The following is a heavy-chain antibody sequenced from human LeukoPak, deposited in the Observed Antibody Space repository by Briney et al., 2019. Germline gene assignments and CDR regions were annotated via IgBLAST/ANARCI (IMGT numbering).Heavy chain of an antibody. Sequence: SVKVSCKASGGTFSSYAISWVRQAPGQGLEWMGRIIPIFGTANYAQKFQGRVTITADKSTSTAYMELSSLRSEDTAVYYCAKDGRQWELLYAFDIWGQGTMVTVSS. J-gene: IGHJ3*02. D-gene: IGHD1-26*01. V-gene: IGHV1-69*06. CDR1: GGTFSSYA. CDR2: IIPIFGTA. CDR3: AKDGRQWELLYAFDI.